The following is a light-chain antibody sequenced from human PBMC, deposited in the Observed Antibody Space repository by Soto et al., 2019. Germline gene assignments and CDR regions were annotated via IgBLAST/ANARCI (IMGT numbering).Light chain of an antibody. CDR1: QSISSN. J-gene: IGKJ1*01. V-gene: IGKV3-15*01. CDR2: GPS. Sequence: EIVLTQSPATLSVSPGERAPLSCRASQSISSNLAWYQQKPGQAPRLLIYGPSTRATGVPARFSGSGSGTEFTLTISSLQSEDFAMYYCQQYTHWPVWSFGQGTKVDIK. CDR3: QQYTHWPVWS.